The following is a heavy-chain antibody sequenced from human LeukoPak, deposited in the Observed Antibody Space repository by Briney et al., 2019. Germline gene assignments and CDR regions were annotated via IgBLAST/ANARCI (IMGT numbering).Heavy chain of an antibody. D-gene: IGHD6-19*01. CDR2: IHTSGST. J-gene: IGHJ4*02. CDR3: ARGKVVAGTPGQNSWDY. Sequence: SETLCLNCTVSGGSISSYYWNWIRQPAGKELERIGRIHTSGSTNYNPSLKSRVTVSVDTSRNQFSLTLSSVTAADTAVYYCARGKVVAGTPGQNSWDYWGQGTLVTVSS. CDR1: GGSISSYY. V-gene: IGHV4-4*07.